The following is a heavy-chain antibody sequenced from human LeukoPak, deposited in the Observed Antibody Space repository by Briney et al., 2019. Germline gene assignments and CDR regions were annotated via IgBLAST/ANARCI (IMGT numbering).Heavy chain of an antibody. V-gene: IGHV3-30*03. CDR2: ISYDGSNK. J-gene: IGHJ4*02. CDR1: GFTFISYG. CDR3: ARAGPTYFDY. Sequence: GGSLRLSCAASGFTFISYGMHWVRQAPGKGLEWVAVISYDGSNKYYADSVKGRFTISRDNSKNTLYLQMNSLRAEDTAVYYCARAGPTYFDYWGQGTLVTVSS.